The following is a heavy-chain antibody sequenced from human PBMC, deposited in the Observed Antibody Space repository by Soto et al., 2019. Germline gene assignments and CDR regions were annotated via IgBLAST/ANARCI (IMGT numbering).Heavy chain of an antibody. Sequence: QVQLVESGGGVVQPGRSLRLSCAASGFTFSSYGWHWVRQAPGKGLEWVAVISYDGSNKYYADSVKGRFSISRDNSKNTLYLQMNSLRAEDTAVYYCAKDRFRIAVAAPFDYWGQGTLVTVSS. CDR2: ISYDGSNK. CDR3: AKDRFRIAVAAPFDY. V-gene: IGHV3-30*18. J-gene: IGHJ4*02. D-gene: IGHD6-19*01. CDR1: GFTFSSYG.